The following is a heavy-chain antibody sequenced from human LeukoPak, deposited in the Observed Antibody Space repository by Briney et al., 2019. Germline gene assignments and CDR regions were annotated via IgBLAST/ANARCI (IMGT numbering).Heavy chain of an antibody. D-gene: IGHD3-10*01. Sequence: GTSLRLSGAASGFTFSSYAIHWVRQAPGEGLEWVAVISADASKKYYVDSVKGRFTVSRDDPKNTLYLQMDSLRREDTAVYYCARVPNSGHSDYWGQGTLVTVSS. CDR3: ARVPNSGHSDY. J-gene: IGHJ4*02. CDR1: GFTFSSYA. CDR2: ISADASKK. V-gene: IGHV3-30-3*01.